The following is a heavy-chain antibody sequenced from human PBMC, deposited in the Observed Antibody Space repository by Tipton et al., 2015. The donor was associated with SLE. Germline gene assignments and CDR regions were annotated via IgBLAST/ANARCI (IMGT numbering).Heavy chain of an antibody. CDR2: ISTSSSYI. Sequence: SLRLSCAASGFTFNYYTINWVRQAPGKGLEWVSSISTSSSYINYADSVKGRFTISRDNAKNSVYLQMNSLRVEDTAVYYCAILVLWFGEFADFDVWGQGTMVTVSS. CDR3: AILVLWFGEFADFDV. D-gene: IGHD3-10*01. CDR1: GFTFNYYT. J-gene: IGHJ3*01. V-gene: IGHV3-21*01.